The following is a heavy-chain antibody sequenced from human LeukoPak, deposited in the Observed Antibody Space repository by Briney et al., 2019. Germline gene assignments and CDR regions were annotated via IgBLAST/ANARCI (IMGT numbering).Heavy chain of an antibody. V-gene: IGHV5-51*01. CDR2: IYPGDSDT. D-gene: IGHD6-6*01. Sequence: GESLKISCKGSGYSFTSYWIGWVRQMPGKGLEWMGIIYPGDSDTRYSPSFQGQVTISADKSISTAYLQWSSLEASDTAMYYCARSGSSSLYYYYGMDVWGQGTTVTVSS. CDR3: ARSGSSSLYYYYGMDV. CDR1: GYSFTSYW. J-gene: IGHJ6*02.